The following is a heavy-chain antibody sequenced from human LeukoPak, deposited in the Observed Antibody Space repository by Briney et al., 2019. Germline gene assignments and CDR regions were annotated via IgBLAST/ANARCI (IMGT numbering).Heavy chain of an antibody. CDR2: ISWDGSDT. CDR3: AKDSGALEEGYFDS. Sequence: GGSLRLSCAASGFTFDDYMMHWVRRAPGKGLEWVSLISWDGSDTYYADSVKGRFTISRDNSKDSLYLQMNSLRTDDTALYYCAKDSGALEEGYFDSWGQGTLVTVSS. CDR1: GFTFDDYM. V-gene: IGHV3-43*01. J-gene: IGHJ4*02.